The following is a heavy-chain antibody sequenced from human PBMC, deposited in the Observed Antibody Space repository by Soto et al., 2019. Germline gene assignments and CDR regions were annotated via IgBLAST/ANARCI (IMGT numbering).Heavy chain of an antibody. D-gene: IGHD4-17*01. J-gene: IGHJ6*02. V-gene: IGHV3-21*01. Sequence: GGSLRLSCAASGFTFSSYSMNWVRQAPGKGLEWVSSISSSSSYIYYADSVKGRFTISRDNAKNSLYLQMNSLRAEDTAVYYCARDFPTPPTTGVTPLNYYYYGMDVWGQGTTVTVAS. CDR2: ISSSSSYI. CDR3: ARDFPTPPTTGVTPLNYYYYGMDV. CDR1: GFTFSSYS.